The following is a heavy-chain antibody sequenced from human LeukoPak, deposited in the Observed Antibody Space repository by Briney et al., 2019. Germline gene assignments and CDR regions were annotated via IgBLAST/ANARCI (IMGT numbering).Heavy chain of an antibody. Sequence: ASVEVSCKVSGYTLTELSMHWVRQAPGKGLEWMGGFDPEDGETIYAQKFQGRVTMTEDTSTDTAYMELSSLRSEDTAVYYCARGRDCSSTSCTRGYYYYMDVWGKGTTVTVSS. CDR1: GYTLTELS. J-gene: IGHJ6*03. CDR2: FDPEDGET. D-gene: IGHD2-2*01. CDR3: ARGRDCSSTSCTRGYYYYMDV. V-gene: IGHV1-24*01.